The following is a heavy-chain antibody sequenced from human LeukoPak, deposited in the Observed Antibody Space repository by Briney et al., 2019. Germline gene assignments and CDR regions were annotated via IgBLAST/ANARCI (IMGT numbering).Heavy chain of an antibody. CDR2: INQDGHGE. CDR1: GFTFSRFW. J-gene: IGHJ4*02. V-gene: IGHV3-7*01. CDR3: ASSHPLSSTNEYYTPFDY. Sequence: PGGSLRLSCAASGFTFSRFWMSWVRQAPGAGLEWVANINQDGHGEYYVDSVRGRFTISRDNARNSLYLQMNSLRAEDTAVYYCASSHPLSSTNEYYTPFDYWGLGTLVTVSS. D-gene: IGHD2-8*01.